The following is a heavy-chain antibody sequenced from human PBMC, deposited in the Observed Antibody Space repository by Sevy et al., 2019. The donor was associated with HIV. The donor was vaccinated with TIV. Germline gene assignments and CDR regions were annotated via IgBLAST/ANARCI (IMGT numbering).Heavy chain of an antibody. CDR2: IYWDDDK. CDR1: GFSLSTSGVG. J-gene: IGHJ4*02. V-gene: IGHV2-5*02. D-gene: IGHD2-2*01. CDR3: AHIEYQPPHSYYFDY. Sequence: SGPTLVNPTQTLTLTCTFSGFSLSTSGVGVGWIRQPPGKALEWLALIYWDDDKRYSPSLKSRLTITKDTSKNQVVLTMTNMDPVDTATYYCAHIEYQPPHSYYFDYWGQGTLVTVSS.